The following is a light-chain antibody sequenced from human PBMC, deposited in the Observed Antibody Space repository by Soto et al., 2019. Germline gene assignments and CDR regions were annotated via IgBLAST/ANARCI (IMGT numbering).Light chain of an antibody. Sequence: DIVMTQSPLSLPFTHGEPASISCRTSQSLLYTNGYNYVDWFVQKPGQSPQLLIYLSSNRASGGPDRFSGSGSGTDFTPKISKVEAEDVGVYYCMQPLSTTWTFGQGTKVEIK. CDR1: QSLLYTNGYNY. J-gene: IGKJ1*01. CDR2: LSS. CDR3: MQPLSTTWT. V-gene: IGKV2-28*01.